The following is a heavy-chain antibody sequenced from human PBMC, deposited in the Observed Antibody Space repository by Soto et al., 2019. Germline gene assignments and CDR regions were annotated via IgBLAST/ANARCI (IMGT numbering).Heavy chain of an antibody. CDR1: GFSFSSHG. CDR2: ITHDGVTT. V-gene: IGHV3-30*18. CDR3: AKDREDTTMTFDN. J-gene: IGHJ4*02. Sequence: QVDLVESGGGVVQPGRPLRLSCAASGFSFSSHGMHWVRQGPGKGLEWLAVITHDGVTTYYADSVKGRFSVSRDNAKNTLYLQMNSLGAEDPAQYYCAKDREDTTMTFDNWGQGTLVTVSS. D-gene: IGHD5-18*01.